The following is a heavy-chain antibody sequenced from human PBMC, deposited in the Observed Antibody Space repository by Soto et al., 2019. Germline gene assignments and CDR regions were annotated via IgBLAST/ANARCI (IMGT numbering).Heavy chain of an antibody. CDR2: IKQDGSEK. D-gene: IGHD3-22*01. J-gene: IGHJ4*02. CDR3: ARDLGHYYDSSGYRD. Sequence: EVQLVESGGGVVQPGGSLRLSCAASGFTFSSYWMSWVRQAPGKGLEWVANIKQDGSEKYYVDSVKGRFTISRDNAKNSLYLQMNSLRAEDTAVYYCARDLGHYYDSSGYRDWGQGTLVTVSS. CDR1: GFTFSSYW. V-gene: IGHV3-7*01.